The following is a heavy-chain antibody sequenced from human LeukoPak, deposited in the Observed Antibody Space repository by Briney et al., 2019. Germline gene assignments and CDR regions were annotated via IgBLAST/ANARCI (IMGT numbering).Heavy chain of an antibody. D-gene: IGHD5-12*01. Sequence: PSETLSLTCTVSGGSVSSGSYYWSWIRQPPGKGLEWIGYIYYSGSTNYNPSLKSRVTISVDTSKNQFSLKLSSVTAADTAVYYCARDQGGYISGPYYYGMDVWGQGTTVTVSS. V-gene: IGHV4-61*01. CDR1: GGSVSSGSYY. J-gene: IGHJ6*02. CDR2: IYYSGST. CDR3: ARDQGGYISGPYYYGMDV.